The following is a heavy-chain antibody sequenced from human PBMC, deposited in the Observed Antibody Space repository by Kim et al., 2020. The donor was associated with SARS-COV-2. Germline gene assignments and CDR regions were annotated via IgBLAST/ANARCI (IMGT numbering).Heavy chain of an antibody. D-gene: IGHD3-22*01. CDR2: IDDSGNT. J-gene: IGHJ2*01. CDR1: GGSMSSYY. Sequence: SETLSLTCTVSGGSMSSYYWNWIRQPPGKGLEWIGYIDDSGNTKYNPSLTSRVTMSVDTSKNQFSLKPSSVTAADTAIYYCARRDSSTSWYFDLWGRATL. CDR3: ARRDSSTSWYFDL. V-gene: IGHV4-59*01.